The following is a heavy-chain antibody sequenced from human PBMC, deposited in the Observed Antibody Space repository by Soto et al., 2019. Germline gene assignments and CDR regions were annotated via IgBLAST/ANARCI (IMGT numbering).Heavy chain of an antibody. CDR1: GFSFGSYW. CDR2: IKPDGSAT. D-gene: IGHD2-21*02. Sequence: PEGSLKLSCAVSGFSFGSYWMNWVRLIPGKGLEWVAYIKPDGSATYYVDSVKGRFTISRDNAKNSLYLQMNSLRVEDTSVYYCARAGYCGPGCYYYFDYWGQGTLVTSPQ. CDR3: ARAGYCGPGCYYYFDY. J-gene: IGHJ4*02. V-gene: IGHV3-7*01.